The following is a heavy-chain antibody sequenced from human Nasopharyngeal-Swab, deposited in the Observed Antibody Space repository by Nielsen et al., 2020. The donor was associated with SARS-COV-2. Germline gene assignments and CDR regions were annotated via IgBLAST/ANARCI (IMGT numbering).Heavy chain of an antibody. CDR2: INTNTGNP. V-gene: IGHV7-4-1*02. J-gene: IGHJ5*02. D-gene: IGHD2-2*01. Sequence: ASVKVSFKASGYTFTSYAMNWVRQAPGQGLEWMGWINTNTGNPTYAQGFTGRFVFSFDTSVSTAYLQISSLKAEDTAVYYCAREGDIVVVPSPAGFDPWGQGTLVTVSS. CDR3: AREGDIVVVPSPAGFDP. CDR1: GYTFTSYA.